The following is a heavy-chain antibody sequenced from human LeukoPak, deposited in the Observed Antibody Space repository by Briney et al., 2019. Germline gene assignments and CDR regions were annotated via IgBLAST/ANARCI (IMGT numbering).Heavy chain of an antibody. V-gene: IGHV3-7*04. D-gene: IGHD3-16*01. CDR3: ARISRYGLDY. CDR1: GFTFSGHW. CDR2: IKSDGSEK. J-gene: IGHJ4*02. Sequence: GGSLRLSCAASGFTFSGHWMSWVRQAPGKGLEWVANIKSDGSEKYYVDSVKGRFTISRDNAKNSPYLQMNSLRPEDTAVYYCARISRYGLDYWGQGTLVTVSS.